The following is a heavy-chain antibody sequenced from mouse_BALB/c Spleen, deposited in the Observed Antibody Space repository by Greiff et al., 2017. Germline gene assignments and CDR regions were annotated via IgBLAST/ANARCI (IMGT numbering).Heavy chain of an antibody. CDR3: ARGWGFGDY. CDR2: ISSGGST. Sequence: EVKLVESGGGLVQPGGSLKLSCAASGFTFSSYTMSWVRQTPEKRLEWVAYISSGGSTYYPDSVKGRFTISRDNARNILYLQMSSLRSEDTAMYYCARGWGFGDYWGQGTTLTVSS. CDR1: GFTFSSYT. J-gene: IGHJ2*01. V-gene: IGHV5-6-5*01. D-gene: IGHD4-1*01.